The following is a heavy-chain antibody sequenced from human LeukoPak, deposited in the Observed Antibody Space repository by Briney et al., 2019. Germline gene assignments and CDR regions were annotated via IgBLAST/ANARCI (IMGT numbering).Heavy chain of an antibody. Sequence: GGSQGLSCVASGFTFNTYAMTWVRQAPGKGLEWVSSFSVSGGGTYYADSVRGRFIISRDNSKNTLYLHMSSLRAEDTAVYYCVKDWRDESNCGGDCLQYWGQGTLVTVSS. CDR2: FSVSGGGT. J-gene: IGHJ4*02. CDR1: GFTFNTYA. CDR3: VKDWRDESNCGGDCLQY. D-gene: IGHD2-21*02. V-gene: IGHV3-23*01.